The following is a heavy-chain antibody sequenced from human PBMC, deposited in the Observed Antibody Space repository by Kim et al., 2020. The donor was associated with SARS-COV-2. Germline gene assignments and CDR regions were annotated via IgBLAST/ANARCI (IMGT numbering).Heavy chain of an antibody. CDR3: ARGGGLVAGTPSSFAH. D-gene: IGHD6-19*01. V-gene: IGHV3-30*04. J-gene: IGHJ4*02. Sequence: GGSLRLSCAASGFSFSTYSMHWVRQAPGKGLEWVAVISYDGSRQSYVDSVEGRFTLSRDNARNTVYLQMNSLRVEDTAVYYCARGGGLVAGTPSSFAHWGQGTRVTVSS. CDR1: GFSFSTYS. CDR2: ISYDGSRQ.